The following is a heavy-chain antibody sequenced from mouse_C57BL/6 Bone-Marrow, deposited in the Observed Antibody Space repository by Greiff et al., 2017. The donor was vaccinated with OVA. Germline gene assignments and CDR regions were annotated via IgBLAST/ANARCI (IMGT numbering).Heavy chain of an antibody. CDR1: GYTFTDYY. V-gene: IGHV1-26*01. J-gene: IGHJ4*01. D-gene: IGHD1-1*01. Sequence: EVQLQQSGPELVKPGASVKISCKASGYTFTDYYMNWVKQSHGKSLEWIGDINPNNGGTSYNQKFKGKATLTVDKSSSTAYMELRSLTSEDSAVYYCAREGFITTVRVRYARDYWGQGTSVTVSS. CDR2: INPNNGGT. CDR3: AREGFITTVRVRYARDY.